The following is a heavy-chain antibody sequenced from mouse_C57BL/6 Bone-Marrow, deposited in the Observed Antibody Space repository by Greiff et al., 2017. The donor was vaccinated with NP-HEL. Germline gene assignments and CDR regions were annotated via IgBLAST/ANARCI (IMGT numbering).Heavy chain of an antibody. J-gene: IGHJ3*01. CDR1: GYSFTSYY. V-gene: IGHV1-66*01. Sequence: QVQLKQSGPELVKPGASVKISCKASGYSFTSYYIHWVKQRPGQGLEWIGWIYPGSGNTKYNEKFKGKATLTADTSSSTAYMQLSSLTSEDSAVYYCARTRLLLLPWFAYWGQGTLVTVSA. CDR2: IYPGSGNT. D-gene: IGHD1-1*01. CDR3: ARTRLLLLPWFAY.